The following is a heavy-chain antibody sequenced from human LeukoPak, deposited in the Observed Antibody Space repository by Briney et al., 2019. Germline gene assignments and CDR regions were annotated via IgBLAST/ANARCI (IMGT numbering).Heavy chain of an antibody. CDR1: GGTFSSYA. J-gene: IGHJ4*02. CDR2: IIPILGIA. D-gene: IGHD3-22*01. CDR3: ARAPGVYYYDSSGYLDY. Sequence: ASVKVSCKASGGTFSSYAISWVRQAPGQGLEWMGRIIPILGIANYAQKFQGRVTITADKSTSTAYMELSSLRSEDTAVYYCARAPGVYYYDSSGYLDYWGQGTLVTVSS. V-gene: IGHV1-69*04.